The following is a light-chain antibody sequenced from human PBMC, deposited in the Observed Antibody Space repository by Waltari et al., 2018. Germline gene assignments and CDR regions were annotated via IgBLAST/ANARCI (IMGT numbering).Light chain of an antibody. V-gene: IGKV3-11*01. CDR3: QQRSNWPGT. J-gene: IGKJ1*01. CDR2: DAS. Sequence: EIVFTQSPATLSLSPGERATLSCRASQSVSSYLTWYQQKPVQAPRLLIYDASNRATGIPARFSGSGSGTDFTLTMSSLEPEDFAVYYCQQRSNWPGTFGQGTKVEIK. CDR1: QSVSSY.